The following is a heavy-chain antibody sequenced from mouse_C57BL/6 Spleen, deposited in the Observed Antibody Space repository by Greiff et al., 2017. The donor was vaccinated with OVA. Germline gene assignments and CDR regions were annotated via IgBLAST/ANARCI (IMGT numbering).Heavy chain of an antibody. D-gene: IGHD2-4*01. CDR3: ARSYDYDGGYFDV. CDR2: IRNKANGYTT. V-gene: IGHV7-3*01. CDR1: GFTFTDYY. Sequence: EVMLVESGGGLVQPGGSLSLSCAASGFTFTDYYMSWVRQPPGKALEWLGFIRNKANGYTTEYSASVKGRFTISRDNSQSILYLQMNALRAEDSATYYCARSYDYDGGYFDVWGTGTTVTVSS. J-gene: IGHJ1*03.